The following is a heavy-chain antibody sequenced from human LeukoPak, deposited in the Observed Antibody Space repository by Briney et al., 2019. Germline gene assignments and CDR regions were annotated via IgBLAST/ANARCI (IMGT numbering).Heavy chain of an antibody. CDR2: IYYSGST. CDR3: ARDSGSYFFDY. J-gene: IGHJ4*02. V-gene: IGHV4-59*12. CDR1: GVSISSYY. D-gene: IGHD1-26*01. Sequence: SETLSLTCTVSGVSISSYYWSWIRQPPGKGLEWIGYIYYSGSTNYNPSLKGRVTISVDTSKNQFSLKLSSVTAADTAVYYCARDSGSYFFDYWGQGTLVTVSS.